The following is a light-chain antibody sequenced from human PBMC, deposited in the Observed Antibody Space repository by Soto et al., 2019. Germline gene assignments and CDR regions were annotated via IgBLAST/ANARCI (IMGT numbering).Light chain of an antibody. V-gene: IGKV3-20*01. CDR2: GAS. CDR1: QSINNY. Sequence: EIVLTQSPVTLSLSPGERATLSCRASQSINNYLAWYQQKPGQAPRLLIYGASNRATGIPDRFSGSGSGTDFTLTISRLEPEDFAVYYCQQYGSSPQTFGQGTKWIS. CDR3: QQYGSSPQT. J-gene: IGKJ1*01.